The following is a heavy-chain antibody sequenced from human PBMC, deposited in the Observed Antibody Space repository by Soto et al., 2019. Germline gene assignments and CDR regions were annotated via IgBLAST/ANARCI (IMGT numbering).Heavy chain of an antibody. V-gene: IGHV4-59*08. J-gene: IGHJ4*02. D-gene: IGHD3-16*02. CDR2: IYYSGST. Sequence: QVQLQESGPGLVKPSETLSLTCTVSGGSISSYYWSWIRQPPGKGLEWIGYIYYSGSTNYNPSLKSRVTIAVDTSKNQFSLKLSSVTAADTAVYYCARGPYDYIWGSYRYTFDYWGQGTLVTVSS. CDR3: ARGPYDYIWGSYRYTFDY. CDR1: GGSISSYY.